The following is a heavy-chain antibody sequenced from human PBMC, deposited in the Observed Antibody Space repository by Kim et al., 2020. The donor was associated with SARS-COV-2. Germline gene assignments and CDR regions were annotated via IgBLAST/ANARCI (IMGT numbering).Heavy chain of an antibody. J-gene: IGHJ4*01. V-gene: IGHV3-53*01. CDR2: IYSGGST. D-gene: IGHD2-2*01. CDR1: GFTVSSSF. Sequence: GGSLRLSCAASGFTVSSSFMSWVRQAPGKGLEWVSVIYSGGSTCYPDSVKGRFTISRDISKNTLYLQMNSLRAEDTAVYYCARGMGYCSSTSCPWGYWG. CDR3: ARGMGYCSSTSCPWGY.